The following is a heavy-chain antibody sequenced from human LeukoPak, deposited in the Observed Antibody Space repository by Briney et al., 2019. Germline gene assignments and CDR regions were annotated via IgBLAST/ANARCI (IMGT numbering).Heavy chain of an antibody. CDR2: ISYDGSNK. CDR1: GFTFSSYA. D-gene: IGHD2-2*01. Sequence: PGGSLRLSCAASGFTFSSYAMHWVRPAPGKGLEWAAVISYDGSNKYYADSVKGRFIISRDSSKNTLYLQMSSLRAEDTAVYYCARGRDCSSTSCYLFPAMDVWGQGTTVTVSS. V-gene: IGHV3-30*14. J-gene: IGHJ6*02. CDR3: ARGRDCSSTSCYLFPAMDV.